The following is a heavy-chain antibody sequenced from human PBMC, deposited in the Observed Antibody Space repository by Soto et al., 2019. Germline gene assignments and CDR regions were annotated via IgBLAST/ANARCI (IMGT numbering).Heavy chain of an antibody. V-gene: IGHV1-69*13. CDR2: IIPIFGTA. D-gene: IGHD4-17*01. CDR3: ARDDYGDYRFDY. Sequence: RASVKVSCKASGGTFSSYAISWVRQAPGQGLEWMGGIIPIFGTANYAQKFQGRVTITADESTSTAYMELSSLRSEDTAVYYCARDDYGDYRFDYWGQGTLVTVSS. CDR1: GGTFSSYA. J-gene: IGHJ4*02.